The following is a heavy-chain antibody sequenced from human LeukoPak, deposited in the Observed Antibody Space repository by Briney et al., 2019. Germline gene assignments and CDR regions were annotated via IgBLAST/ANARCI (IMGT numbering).Heavy chain of an antibody. Sequence: GGSLRLSCSASGFTFSSYVLSWVRQAPGKGLEWVSAISGTGDNIYYADSVKGRFTISRDNSKNTLYLQMNSLRAEDTAVYYCARGGSSGYYSVYWGQGTLVTVSS. D-gene: IGHD3-22*01. V-gene: IGHV3-23*01. CDR1: GFTFSSYV. CDR2: ISGTGDNI. CDR3: ARGGSSGYYSVY. J-gene: IGHJ4*02.